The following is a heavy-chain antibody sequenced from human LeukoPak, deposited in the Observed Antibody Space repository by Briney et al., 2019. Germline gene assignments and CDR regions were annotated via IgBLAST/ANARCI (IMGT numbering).Heavy chain of an antibody. J-gene: IGHJ4*02. CDR2: ISSSGSTI. CDR3: ARQYSGSFLFFDF. Sequence: GGSLRLSCAASGFTFSSYEMNWVRQAPGKGLEWVSYISSSGSTIYYADSVKGRFTISRDNAKNSLYLQMNSLRAEDTGVYFCARQYSGSFLFFDFWGQGTLVTVSS. D-gene: IGHD1-26*01. CDR1: GFTFSSYE. V-gene: IGHV3-48*03.